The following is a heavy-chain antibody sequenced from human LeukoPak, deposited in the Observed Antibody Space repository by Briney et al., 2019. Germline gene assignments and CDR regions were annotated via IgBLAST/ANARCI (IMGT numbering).Heavy chain of an antibody. CDR1: GFTFSSYG. CDR3: ARGSYSSSWYVFYYYYGMDV. J-gene: IGHJ6*02. CDR2: IWYDGSNK. D-gene: IGHD6-13*01. Sequence: PGRSLRLSCAASGFTFSSYGMHWVRQAPGKGLEWVAVIWYDGSNKYYADSVKGRFTISRDNSKNTLYLQMNSLRAEDTAVYYCARGSYSSSWYVFYYYYGMDVWGQGTTVTVSS. V-gene: IGHV3-33*01.